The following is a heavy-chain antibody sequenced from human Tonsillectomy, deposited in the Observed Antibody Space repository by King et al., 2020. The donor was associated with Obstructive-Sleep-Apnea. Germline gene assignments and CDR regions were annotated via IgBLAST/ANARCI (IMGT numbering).Heavy chain of an antibody. D-gene: IGHD1-26*01. CDR2: INHSGST. CDR1: GGSFNGYY. Sequence: VQLQQWGAGLLKPSETLSLTCAVYGGSFNGYYWICIRHPPGRGLEWIGEINHSGSTNYNPSLKSRVTMSVDTSKNQFSLNLKSVTAADTAVYFCARGASVATKDAFDIWGQGTMVTVSS. CDR3: ARGASVATKDAFDI. J-gene: IGHJ3*02. V-gene: IGHV4-34*01.